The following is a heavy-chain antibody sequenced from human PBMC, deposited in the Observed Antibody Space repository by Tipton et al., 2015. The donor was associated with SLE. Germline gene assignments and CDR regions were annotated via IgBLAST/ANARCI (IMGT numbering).Heavy chain of an antibody. CDR1: GDSISSYNW. D-gene: IGHD1-26*01. J-gene: IGHJ4*02. Sequence: TLSLTCTVSGDSISSYNWWTWVRQPPGKGLEWIGEIYHTGTSNYNPSLKSQFTMSVDTSKSQFSLRLTSVTAADTAVYFCARHPADGSYEWFFDYWGQGTLVTVSS. V-gene: IGHV4-4*01. CDR3: ARHPADGSYEWFFDY. CDR2: IYHTGTS.